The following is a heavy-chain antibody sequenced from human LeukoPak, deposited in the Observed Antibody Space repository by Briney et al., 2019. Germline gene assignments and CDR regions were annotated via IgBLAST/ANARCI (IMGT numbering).Heavy chain of an antibody. J-gene: IGHJ4*02. V-gene: IGHV4-30-4*01. CDR1: GGSISSYY. CDR3: ARGPYGDYGVDY. D-gene: IGHD4-17*01. Sequence: SSETLSLTCTVSGGSISSYYWSWIRQPPGKGLEWIGYIYYSGSTYYNPSLKSRVTISVDTSKNQFSLKLSSVTAADTAVYYCARGPYGDYGVDYWGQGTLVTVSS. CDR2: IYYSGST.